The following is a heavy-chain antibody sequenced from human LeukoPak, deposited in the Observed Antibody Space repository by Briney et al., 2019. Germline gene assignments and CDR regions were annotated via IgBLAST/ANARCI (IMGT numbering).Heavy chain of an antibody. CDR2: ISGSGGST. Sequence: GGSLRLSCEASGLLFISAAMKWVRQAPGKGLEWVYGISGSGGSTYYAGAVKGRFTVSRDNSKNMFFLQMHSLRDEDTAVYYCAKDREEDYYDSSGSSYSVDVWGQGTMVIVSS. D-gene: IGHD3-22*01. CDR1: GLLFISAA. CDR3: AKDREEDYYDSSGSSYSVDV. J-gene: IGHJ6*02. V-gene: IGHV3-23*01.